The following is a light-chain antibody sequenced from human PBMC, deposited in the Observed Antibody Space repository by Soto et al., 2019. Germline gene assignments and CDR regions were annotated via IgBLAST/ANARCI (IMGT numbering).Light chain of an antibody. CDR3: LLYYGGAQV. CDR2: STS. J-gene: IGLJ2*01. CDR1: TGAVTSGYY. V-gene: IGLV7-43*01. Sequence: QAVVTQEPSLTVSPGGTVTLTCASRTGAVTSGYYPNWFQQKPGQAPRALIYSTSNQHSWTPARFSGSLLGGRAALTLSGVQPEDEAEYYCLLYYGGAQVFGGGTKLTVL.